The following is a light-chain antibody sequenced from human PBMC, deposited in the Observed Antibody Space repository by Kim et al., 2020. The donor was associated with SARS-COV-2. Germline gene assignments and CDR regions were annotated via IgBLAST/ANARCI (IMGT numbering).Light chain of an antibody. CDR2: DVT. CDR1: SSAGCGYDY. J-gene: IGLJ1*01. Sequence: HSITLSGTGTSSAGCGYDYVSCYQQHPGEVPKLVIYDVTKRPSGVSNRFSGSKSGNTASLTISGLQSEDEADYYCCSFIDTSTYVFGTGTKVTVL. V-gene: IGLV2-14*03. CDR3: CSFIDTSTYV.